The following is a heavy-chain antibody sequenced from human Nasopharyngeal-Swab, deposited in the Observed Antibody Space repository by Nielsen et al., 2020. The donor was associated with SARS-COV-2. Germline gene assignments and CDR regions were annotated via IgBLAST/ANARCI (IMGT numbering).Heavy chain of an antibody. D-gene: IGHD3-9*01. Sequence: SQTCSLTCAISGDSVSSNNVGWNWIRQSPSRGLEWLGRTYYGSKWYNHYAPSVKSRVTIKPDTSKNQFSLQMDSVTPEDSAVYYCARGFLQTGFDYWGQGTLVTVSS. CDR1: GDSVSSNNVG. V-gene: IGHV6-1*01. J-gene: IGHJ4*02. CDR2: TYYGSKWYN. CDR3: ARGFLQTGFDY.